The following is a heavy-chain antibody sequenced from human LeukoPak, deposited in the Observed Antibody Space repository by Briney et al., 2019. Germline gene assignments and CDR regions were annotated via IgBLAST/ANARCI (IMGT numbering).Heavy chain of an antibody. CDR1: GGTFSSYA. Sequence: SVKVSCKASGGTFSSYAISWVRQAPGQGLEWMGGIIPIFGTANYAQKFQGRVTITADESTSTAYMELSSLRSEDTAVYYCARGVDYYDSSSYYYWFDPWGQGTLVTVSS. CDR2: IIPIFGTA. D-gene: IGHD3-22*01. J-gene: IGHJ5*02. CDR3: ARGVDYYDSSSYYYWFDP. V-gene: IGHV1-69*01.